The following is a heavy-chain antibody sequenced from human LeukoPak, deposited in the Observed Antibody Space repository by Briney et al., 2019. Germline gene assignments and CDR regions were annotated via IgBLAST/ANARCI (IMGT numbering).Heavy chain of an antibody. Sequence: GRSLRLSCAASGFTFSNYAMHWARQAPGKGLEWVAFISHDRSNNCHADSVKGRFTISRDDSKNTLYLQMNSLTDEDTAVYYCARDLSGSYMSDYWGQGTLVTVSS. V-gene: IGHV3-30-3*01. D-gene: IGHD3-10*01. CDR3: ARDLSGSYMSDY. CDR2: ISHDRSNN. CDR1: GFTFSNYA. J-gene: IGHJ4*02.